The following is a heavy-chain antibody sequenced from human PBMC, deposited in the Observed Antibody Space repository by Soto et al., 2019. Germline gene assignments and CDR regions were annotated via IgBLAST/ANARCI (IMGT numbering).Heavy chain of an antibody. J-gene: IGHJ4*02. Sequence: QVQLVESGGGVVQPGRSLRLSCAASGFTFSSYGMHWVRQAPGKGLEWVAVISYDGSNKHYADSVKGRFTISRDNSKNTLYLQMNSLRAEDTAVYYCATTYYDYVWGSYLPELTDYWGQGTLVTVSS. CDR3: ATTYYDYVWGSYLPELTDY. CDR1: GFTFSSYG. CDR2: ISYDGSNK. D-gene: IGHD3-16*02. V-gene: IGHV3-30*03.